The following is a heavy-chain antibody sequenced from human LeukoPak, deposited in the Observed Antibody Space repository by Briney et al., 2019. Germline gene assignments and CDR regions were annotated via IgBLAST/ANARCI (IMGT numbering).Heavy chain of an antibody. CDR3: ARPTATWLQGGDDAFDI. V-gene: IGHV1-2*02. CDR1: GYTFTGYS. D-gene: IGHD5-24*01. CDR2: INPHSGAT. Sequence: ASVKVSCKASGYTFTGYSMHWVRQAPGQGLEWMGWINPHSGATNYAQKFQGRVTMTRDTSISTAYMELSRLRSDDTAVYYCARPTATWLQGGDDAFDIWGQGTVVTVSS. J-gene: IGHJ3*02.